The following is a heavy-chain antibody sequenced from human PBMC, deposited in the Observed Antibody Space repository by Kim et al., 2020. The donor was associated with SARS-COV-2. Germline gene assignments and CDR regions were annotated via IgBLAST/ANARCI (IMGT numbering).Heavy chain of an antibody. CDR2: T. D-gene: IGHD2-15*01. V-gene: IGHV3-15*01. J-gene: IGHJ4*02. CDR3: TTDGVVVGCDY. Sequence: TASPAPVKGRLTIARDDSKHTLYLQMNSLKTEDTAVYYCTTDGVVVGCDYWGQGTLVTVSP.